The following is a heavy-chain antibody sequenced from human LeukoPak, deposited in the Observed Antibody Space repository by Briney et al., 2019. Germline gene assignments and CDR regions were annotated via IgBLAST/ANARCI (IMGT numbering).Heavy chain of an antibody. V-gene: IGHV3-30*02. J-gene: IGHJ4*02. CDR1: GFTFSSYG. CDR2: IWYDGRVK. Sequence: PGGSLRLSCAASGFTFSSYGMHWVRQAPGKGLEWGAFIWYDGRVKSYADSVKGRFTISRDNSKNTLYFQMNSLRAEDTAMYYCAKDPYSYGSYFDYWGQGTLVTVSS. CDR3: AKDPYSYGSYFDY. D-gene: IGHD5-18*01.